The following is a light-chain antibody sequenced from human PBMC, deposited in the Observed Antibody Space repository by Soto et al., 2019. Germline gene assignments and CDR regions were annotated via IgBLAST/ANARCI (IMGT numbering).Light chain of an antibody. J-gene: IGKJ1*01. Sequence: ESVLTQSPGTLSLSPGERSTLSCMAIQSVSSSYLAWYQQKPGQAPRLLIYGASSRATGIPDRLSGSGSGTDFTLTISRLEPEDFAVYYCQQYGSSPTFGQGTKVDIK. CDR3: QQYGSSPT. CDR1: QSVSSSY. CDR2: GAS. V-gene: IGKV3-20*01.